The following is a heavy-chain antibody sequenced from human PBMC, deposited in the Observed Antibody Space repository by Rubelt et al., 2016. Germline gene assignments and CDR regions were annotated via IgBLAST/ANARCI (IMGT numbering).Heavy chain of an antibody. D-gene: IGHD2-21*02. J-gene: IGHJ4*02. CDR1: GYTFTSYA. V-gene: IGHV1-3*01. CDR2: INAGNGNT. Sequence: QVQLVQSGAEVKEPGASVKVSCKASGYTFTSYAMHWVRQAPGQRLEWMGWINAGNGNTKYSRKFQGRVTITRDTSASTAYMELSSLRSEDTAVYYGARGGNVVVTAADYWGQGTLVTVSS. CDR3: ARGGNVVVTAADY.